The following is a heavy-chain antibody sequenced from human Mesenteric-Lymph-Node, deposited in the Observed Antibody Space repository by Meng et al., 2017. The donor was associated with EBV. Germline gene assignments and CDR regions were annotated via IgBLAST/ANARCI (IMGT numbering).Heavy chain of an antibody. J-gene: IGHJ4*02. CDR3: YRNDPVY. V-gene: IGHV3-23*04. Sequence: VRLVVSGRVLGEAGGLRRRTWSTTGLPLTRYSLSGSRQALGKGPEWVSAIVGRGDSTYYADSVKVRFTISRDNSKNTLYLQMNSLRAEDTSVYYCYRNDPVYWGQGTLVTVSS. D-gene: IGHD1-1*01. CDR2: IVGRGDST. CDR1: GLPLTRYS.